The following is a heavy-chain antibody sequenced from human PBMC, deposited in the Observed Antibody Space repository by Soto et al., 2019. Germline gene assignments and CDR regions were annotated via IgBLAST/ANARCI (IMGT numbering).Heavy chain of an antibody. CDR2: ISSSSSYI. Sequence: AGGSLRLSCATSGFTFSSYSMNWVRPAPGKGLEGGSSISSSSSYIYYADSVKGRFTISRDNAKNSLYLQMNSLRAEDTAVYYCARDERYYYYESSGSGTGYFQHWGQGTLVTVSS. CDR1: GFTFSSYS. D-gene: IGHD3-22*01. V-gene: IGHV3-21*01. J-gene: IGHJ1*01. CDR3: ARDERYYYYESSGSGTGYFQH.